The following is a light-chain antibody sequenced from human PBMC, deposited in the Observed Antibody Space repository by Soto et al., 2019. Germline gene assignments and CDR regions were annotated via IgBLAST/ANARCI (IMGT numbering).Light chain of an antibody. J-gene: IGKJ4*01. CDR2: GAS. CDR3: QQYGSSPT. Sequence: EIVLTQSPGTLSLSPGERATLSCRASQSVSSSYLAWYQQKPGQAPRLLIYGASRRATGIPDRFSGSGAGTDFTLTISRLEAEDFAVYYCQQYGSSPTFGGGTKVEIK. CDR1: QSVSSSY. V-gene: IGKV3-20*01.